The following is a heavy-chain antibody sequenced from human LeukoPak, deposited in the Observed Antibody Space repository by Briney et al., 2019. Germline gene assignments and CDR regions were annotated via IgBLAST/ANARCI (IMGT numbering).Heavy chain of an antibody. CDR2: IYYSGST. CDR1: GGSISSSSYY. V-gene: IGHV4-39*07. Sequence: SETLSLTCTVSGGSISSSSYYWGWIRQPPGKGLEWIGSIYYSGSTYYNPSLKSRVTISVDTSKNQFSLKLSSVTAADTAVYYCARERFLEWLDYWGQGTLVTVSS. J-gene: IGHJ4*02. D-gene: IGHD3-3*01. CDR3: ARERFLEWLDY.